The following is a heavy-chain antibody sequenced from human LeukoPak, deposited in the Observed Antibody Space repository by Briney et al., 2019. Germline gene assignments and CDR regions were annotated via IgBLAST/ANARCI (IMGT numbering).Heavy chain of an antibody. CDR3: VTGYCSSTSCYAGDYYGMDV. CDR2: ISSNGGST. V-gene: IGHV3-64*02. Sequence: GGSLRLSCAASGFTFSNYAMHWVRQAPGKGLEYVSAISSNGGSTYYADSVKGRFTVSRDNSKNTLYLQMGSLRAEDMAVYYCVTGYCSSTSCYAGDYYGMDVWGQGTTVTVSS. J-gene: IGHJ6*02. D-gene: IGHD2-2*01. CDR1: GFTFSNYA.